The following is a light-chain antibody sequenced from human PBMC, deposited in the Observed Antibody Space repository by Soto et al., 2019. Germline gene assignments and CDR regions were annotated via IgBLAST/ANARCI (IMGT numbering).Light chain of an antibody. J-gene: IGLJ1*01. V-gene: IGLV1-51*01. Sequence: QSVLTQPPSVSAAPGQKVTISCSGRSSNIGNNYVSWYQQLPGTAPKLLIYDNNKRPSGIPDRFSGSKSGTSATLGITGLQTGDEADDYCGTWDSSLSAYVFGTGTKVTVL. CDR1: SSNIGNNY. CDR3: GTWDSSLSAYV. CDR2: DNN.